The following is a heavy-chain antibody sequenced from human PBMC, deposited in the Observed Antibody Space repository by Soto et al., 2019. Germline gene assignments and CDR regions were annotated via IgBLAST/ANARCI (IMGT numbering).Heavy chain of an antibody. CDR1: GYTFSNYG. J-gene: IGHJ4*02. CDR2: ISGYNGLT. V-gene: IGHV1-18*04. CDR3: ARDEGIRGFDS. Sequence: QVQLVQSGDEVKKSGASVKVSCKASGYTFSNYGISWVRQAPGQGFEWMGWISGYNGLTAYAQNVQGRVTMTIDTPTSTVFMELTSLRSNDTAVYYCARDEGIRGFDSWGQGTLVTVSS. D-gene: IGHD3-10*01.